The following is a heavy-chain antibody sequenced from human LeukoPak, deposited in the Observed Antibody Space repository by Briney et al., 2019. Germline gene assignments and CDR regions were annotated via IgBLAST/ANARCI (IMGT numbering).Heavy chain of an antibody. CDR2: INPSGGST. D-gene: IGHD3-3*01. Sequence: GASVTVSCKASGYTFTSYYMHWVRQPPGQGLEWMGIINPSGGSTSYAQKFQGRATMTRDTSTSTVYMEVSSLRTEDTVVYCCARAYTIFGVGIPGYWGQGTLVTVSS. V-gene: IGHV1-46*01. J-gene: IGHJ4*02. CDR1: GYTFTSYY. CDR3: ARAYTIFGVGIPGY.